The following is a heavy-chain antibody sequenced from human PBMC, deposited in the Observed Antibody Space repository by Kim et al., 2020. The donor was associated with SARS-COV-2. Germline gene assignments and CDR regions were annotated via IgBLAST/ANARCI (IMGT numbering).Heavy chain of an antibody. V-gene: IGHV3-7*04. CDR3: ARGPNYSPFDY. Sequence: EPGRGRFTISRDNNKNSLFLKMNSLRAEDTAVYYCARGPNYSPFDYWGQGTLVTVSS. D-gene: IGHD4-4*01. J-gene: IGHJ4*02.